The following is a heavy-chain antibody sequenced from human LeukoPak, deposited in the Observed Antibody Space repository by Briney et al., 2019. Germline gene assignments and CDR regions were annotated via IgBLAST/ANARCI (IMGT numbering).Heavy chain of an antibody. CDR2: IYPGDSDT. CDR1: GYSFTSYW. V-gene: IGHV5-51*01. D-gene: IGHD3-22*01. Sequence: GESLKISCKGSGYSFTSYWIGRVRQMPGKGLEWMGIIYPGDSDTRYSPSFQGQVTISADKSISTAYLQWSSLKASDTATYYCARLERRYYYDSSGYPGVDYWGREPWSPSPQ. CDR3: ARLERRYYYDSSGYPGVDY. J-gene: IGHJ4*02.